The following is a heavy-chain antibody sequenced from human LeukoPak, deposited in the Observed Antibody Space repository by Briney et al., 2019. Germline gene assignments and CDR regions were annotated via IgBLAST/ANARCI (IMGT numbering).Heavy chain of an antibody. V-gene: IGHV3-23*01. CDR3: AKGDSSGWYESSWFDP. Sequence: GGSLRLSCAASGFTFSSYAMSWVREAPGKGLEWVSGISGSGDSDSTYYADSVKGRFTISRDNSRNTLYLQMNSLRAEDTAVYYCAKGDSSGWYESSWFDPWGQGTLVTVSS. CDR2: ISGSGDSDST. J-gene: IGHJ5*02. CDR1: GFTFSSYA. D-gene: IGHD6-19*01.